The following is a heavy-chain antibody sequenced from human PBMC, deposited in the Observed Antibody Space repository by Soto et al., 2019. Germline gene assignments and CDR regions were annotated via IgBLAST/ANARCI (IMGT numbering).Heavy chain of an antibody. V-gene: IGHV4-59*01. CDR3: ARGILQVVPAATLNCLDH. CDR1: GGSISSYY. J-gene: IGHJ5*02. CDR2: IYYSGST. D-gene: IGHD2-2*01. Sequence: LSLTCTVSGGSISSYYWSWIRQPTGKGLEWIGNIYYSGSTNYNPSLKSRVTISVDTYKNHFSLNLSSVTVANTAVYYFARGILQVVPAATLNCLDHWRPGTLLTVSS.